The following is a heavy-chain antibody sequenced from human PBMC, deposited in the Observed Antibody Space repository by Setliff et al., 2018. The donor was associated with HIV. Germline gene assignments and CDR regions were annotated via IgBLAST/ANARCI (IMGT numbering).Heavy chain of an antibody. Sequence: GASVKVSCKASGYPFSNFGVCWVRQAPGQGLEWMAWINVYNGDTNFAQKFRGRVTMTRDTSISTAYMELNRLTSDDTAVYFCAREGFGNTGDLAMAVLDYWGQGTLVTVSS. CDR3: AREGFGNTGDLAMAVLDY. CDR2: INVYNGDT. J-gene: IGHJ4*02. CDR1: GYPFSNFG. V-gene: IGHV1-2*02. D-gene: IGHD5-18*01.